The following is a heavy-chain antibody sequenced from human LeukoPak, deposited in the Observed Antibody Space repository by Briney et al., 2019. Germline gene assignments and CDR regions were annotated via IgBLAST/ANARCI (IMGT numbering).Heavy chain of an antibody. V-gene: IGHV3-66*01. D-gene: IGHD3-22*01. CDR2: IYSGGST. J-gene: IGHJ4*02. CDR1: GFIFDTYN. Sequence: PGGSLRLSCADSGFIFDTYNMNWVRQPPGKGLEWVSVIYSGGSTYYADSVKGRFTISRDNAKNTLYLQMNSLRAEDTAVYYCARGGYDSSGYLFYFDYWGQGTLLTVSS. CDR3: ARGGYDSSGYLFYFDY.